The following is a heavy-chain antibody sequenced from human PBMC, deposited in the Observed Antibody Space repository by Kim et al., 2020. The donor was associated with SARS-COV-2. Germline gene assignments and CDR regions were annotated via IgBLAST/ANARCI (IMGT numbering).Heavy chain of an antibody. V-gene: IGHV3-74*01. D-gene: IGHD3-16*01. CDR3: VRAVGAYSRPMDF. J-gene: IGHJ4*02. Sequence: YADSVRGRFSISRDNSKDTLYLEMNSLRAEDTAVYYCVRAVGAYSRPMDFWGQGTLVTVSS.